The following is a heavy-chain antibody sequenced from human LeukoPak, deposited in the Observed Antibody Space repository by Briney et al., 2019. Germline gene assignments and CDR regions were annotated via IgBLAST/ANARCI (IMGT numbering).Heavy chain of an antibody. CDR3: ARPSYDYVWGSYRSVNHFDY. J-gene: IGHJ4*02. V-gene: IGHV4-38-2*02. Sequence: SETLSLTCTVSGYSMSSGYYWGWIRQPPERGLEWIGSMYHTGSTYYNPSLKSRVTISVDTSKNQFSLKLSSVTAADTAVYYCARPSYDYVWGSYRSVNHFDYWGQGTLVTVSS. D-gene: IGHD3-16*02. CDR1: GYSMSSGYY. CDR2: MYHTGST.